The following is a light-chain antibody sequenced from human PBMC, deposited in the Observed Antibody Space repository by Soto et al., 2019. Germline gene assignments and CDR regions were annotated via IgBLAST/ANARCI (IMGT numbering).Light chain of an antibody. Sequence: QCALTQPASVSGSPGQSVTISCTGTSSDIGAYKYVSWYQYHPGKPPRLMIYEVSKRPSGVSNRFSASKSGNTASLTISGLQAEDGADYYCCSYRSSSTLVFGGGTKLTVL. CDR2: EVS. V-gene: IGLV2-14*01. CDR1: SSDIGAYKY. CDR3: CSYRSSSTLV. J-gene: IGLJ2*01.